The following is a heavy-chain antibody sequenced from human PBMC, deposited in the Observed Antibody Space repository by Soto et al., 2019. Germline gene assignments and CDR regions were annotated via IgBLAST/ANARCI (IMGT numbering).Heavy chain of an antibody. CDR3: ARTPGGSSGWLDY. Sequence: QVPLVQSGAEVKKPGSSVKVSCKASGGTFSSYTISWVRQAPGQGLEWMGRIIPILGIANYAQKFQGRVTITADKSTSTAYMELSSLRSEDTAVYYCARTPGGSSGWLDYWGQGTLVTVSS. CDR1: GGTFSSYT. CDR2: IIPILGIA. D-gene: IGHD6-19*01. V-gene: IGHV1-69*02. J-gene: IGHJ4*02.